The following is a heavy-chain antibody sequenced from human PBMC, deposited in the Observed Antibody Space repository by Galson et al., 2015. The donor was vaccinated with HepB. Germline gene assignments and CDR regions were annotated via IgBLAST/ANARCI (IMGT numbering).Heavy chain of an antibody. V-gene: IGHV2-5*01. J-gene: IGHJ4*02. CDR3: AHRQDDIVATIGDFDY. Sequence: PALVKPTQTLTLTCTFSGFSLSTSGVGVGWIRQPPGKALEWLALIYWNDDKRYSPSLKSRLTITKDTSKNQVVLTMTNMDPVDTATYYCAHRQDDIVATIGDFDYWGQGTLVTVSS. CDR1: GFSLSTSGVG. D-gene: IGHD5-12*01. CDR2: IYWNDDK.